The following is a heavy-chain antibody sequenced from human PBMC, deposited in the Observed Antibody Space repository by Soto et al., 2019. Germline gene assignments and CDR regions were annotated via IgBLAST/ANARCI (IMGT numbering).Heavy chain of an antibody. Sequence: EVQLLESGGGLVQPGGSLRLSCKGSGFTFSSYAMNWVRQAPGKGLECVSTISGSGGTTYYADSVKGRFTISRDNSTNTLYLQMSSLRAEDTAVYYCAKNGRAAAMYNWFDPWGQGTLVTVSS. J-gene: IGHJ5*02. CDR1: GFTFSSYA. CDR2: ISGSGGTT. D-gene: IGHD6-13*01. V-gene: IGHV3-23*01. CDR3: AKNGRAAAMYNWFDP.